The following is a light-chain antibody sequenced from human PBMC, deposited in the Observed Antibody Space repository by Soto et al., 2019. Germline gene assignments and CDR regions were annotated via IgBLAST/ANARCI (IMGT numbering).Light chain of an antibody. Sequence: QSALTQPPSASGSPGQSVTISCTGSSSDVGGYNFVSWYQQHPGKAPKLMIYDVSERPSGVPDRFSGSKSGNTASLTVSGLQADDEAEYYCSSYAGTNIPVVFGGGTKLTVL. V-gene: IGLV2-8*01. CDR3: SSYAGTNIPVV. J-gene: IGLJ2*01. CDR1: SSDVGGYNF. CDR2: DVS.